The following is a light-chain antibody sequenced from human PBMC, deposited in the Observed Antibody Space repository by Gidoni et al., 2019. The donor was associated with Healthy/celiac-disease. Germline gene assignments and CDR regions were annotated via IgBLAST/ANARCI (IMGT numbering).Light chain of an antibody. V-gene: IGKV3-11*01. CDR2: YAS. CDR1: QSVSSY. CDR3: QQRSNWL. J-gene: IGKJ4*01. Sequence: EIVLTQSPATLSLSPGERATLSCRASQSVSSYLAWYQQKPGQAPRLLIYYASTRATGIPARFSGSGSGTDFTLTISSLEPEDFAVYYCQQRSNWLFGGGTKVEIK.